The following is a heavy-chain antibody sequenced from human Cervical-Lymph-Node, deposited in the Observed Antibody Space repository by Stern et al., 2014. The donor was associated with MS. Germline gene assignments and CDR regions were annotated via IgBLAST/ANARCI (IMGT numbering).Heavy chain of an antibody. CDR2: INPSGGFA. J-gene: IGHJ4*02. CDR3: RSPFDH. V-gene: IGHV1-46*01. D-gene: IGHD6-6*01. Sequence: QVQLVQSGAEVKKPGASVKISCTTSEYTFSTYYVHWVRQTPGQGLEWVGMINPSGGFADYAGRFQGRVTMSRDTSTSTVYMELSSLRLEDTAVAGRRSPFDHWGQGTLVTVSS. CDR1: EYTFSTYY.